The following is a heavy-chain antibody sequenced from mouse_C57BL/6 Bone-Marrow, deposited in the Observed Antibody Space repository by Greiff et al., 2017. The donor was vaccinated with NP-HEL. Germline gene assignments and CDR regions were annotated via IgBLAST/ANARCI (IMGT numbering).Heavy chain of an antibody. D-gene: IGHD1-2*01. J-gene: IGHJ3*01. Sequence: QVQLKQSGAELVRPGTSVKVSCKASGYAFTNYLIEWVKQRPGQGLEWIGVINPGSGGTNYNEKFKGKATLTADKSSSTAYMQLSSLTSEDSAVYFCARKEGPLPFAYWGQGTLVTVSA. V-gene: IGHV1-54*01. CDR3: ARKEGPLPFAY. CDR1: GYAFTNYL. CDR2: INPGSGGT.